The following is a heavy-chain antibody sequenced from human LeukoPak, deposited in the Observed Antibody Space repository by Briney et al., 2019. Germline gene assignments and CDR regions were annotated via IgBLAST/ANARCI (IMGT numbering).Heavy chain of an antibody. D-gene: IGHD2-2*01. J-gene: IGHJ4*02. CDR1: GFTFSSYA. V-gene: IGHV3-23*01. CDR2: MSGSGGSA. Sequence: GGSLRLSCAASGFTFSSYAMTWVRQAPGKGLEWVSGMSGSGGSAYYADSVKGRFTISRDNSKNTLYLQMNSLRVEDTAVYYCGKARNLVVVPAIDYWGQGTLVTVSS. CDR3: GKARNLVVVPAIDY.